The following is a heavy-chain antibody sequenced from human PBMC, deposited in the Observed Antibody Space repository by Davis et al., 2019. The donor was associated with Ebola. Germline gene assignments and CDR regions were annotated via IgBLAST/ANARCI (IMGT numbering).Heavy chain of an antibody. V-gene: IGHV3-30*02. J-gene: IGHJ3*02. Sequence: GGSLRLSCAASGFTFNIFDMHWVRQAPGRGLEWVAFVRSHGSDDHYADSVKGRFTISRDNSKNTLYLQMNSLRPEDTAVYYCARERDAFDIWGQGTMVTVSS. CDR2: VRSHGSDD. CDR3: ARERDAFDI. CDR1: GFTFNIFD.